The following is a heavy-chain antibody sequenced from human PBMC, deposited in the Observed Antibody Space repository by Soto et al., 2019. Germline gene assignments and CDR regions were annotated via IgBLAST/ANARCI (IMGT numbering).Heavy chain of an antibody. CDR3: ARQVVDGTVAGTGSFDY. J-gene: IGHJ4*02. CDR2: FYYSGST. CDR1: GGSISSTSYY. V-gene: IGHV4-39*01. Sequence: QLQLQESGPGLVKPSETLSLTCTVSGGSISSTSYYWVWIRQPPGKGLEWIGSFYYSGSTYYNPSLKSRVTIAVDLSGNQFSLKLSSVPAADTSVYYCARQVVDGTVAGTGSFDYWGQGTLVTVSS. D-gene: IGHD6-19*01.